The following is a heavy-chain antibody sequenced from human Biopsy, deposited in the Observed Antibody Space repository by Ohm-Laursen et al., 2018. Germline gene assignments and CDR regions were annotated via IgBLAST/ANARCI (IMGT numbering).Heavy chain of an antibody. CDR2: MNPDSGNT. CDR1: GYTFTSYE. Sequence: GASVKVSCKTSGYTFTSYEINWVRQATGQGLEWMGWMNPDSGNTGYAQNFQGRVTMTRNTSISTAYMELSSLRSEDTAVYYCVLASFDYWGQGTTVTVSS. V-gene: IGHV1-8*01. J-gene: IGHJ4*03. CDR3: VLASFDY.